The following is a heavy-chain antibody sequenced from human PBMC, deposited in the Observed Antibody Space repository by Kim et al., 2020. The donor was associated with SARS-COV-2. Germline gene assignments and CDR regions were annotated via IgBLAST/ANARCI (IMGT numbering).Heavy chain of an antibody. Sequence: KYNPSHSSRVIISQATSNNQFSLRLNAVTAADTAVYYCARRDTSYYYGLDVWGQGTTVTVSS. D-gene: IGHD3-16*01. J-gene: IGHJ6*02. V-gene: IGHV4-59*08. CDR3: ARRDTSYYYGLDV.